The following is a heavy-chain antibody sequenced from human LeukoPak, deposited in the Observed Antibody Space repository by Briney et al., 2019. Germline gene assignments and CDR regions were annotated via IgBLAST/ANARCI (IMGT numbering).Heavy chain of an antibody. Sequence: GESLKISCKGSGYSFTSYWIGWVRQMPGKGLEWMGIIYPGDSDTRYSPSFQGQVTIPADKSISTAYLQWSSLKASDTAMYYCARLSYCSGGSCYEDYYGMDVWGQGTTVTVSS. CDR2: IYPGDSDT. V-gene: IGHV5-51*01. CDR3: ARLSYCSGGSCYEDYYGMDV. CDR1: GYSFTSYW. J-gene: IGHJ6*02. D-gene: IGHD2-15*01.